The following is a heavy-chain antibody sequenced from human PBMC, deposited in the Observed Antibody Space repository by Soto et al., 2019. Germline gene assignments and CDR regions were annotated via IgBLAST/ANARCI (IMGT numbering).Heavy chain of an antibody. CDR2: ISAYNGNT. CDR1: GYTFTSYG. Sequence: ASVKVSCKXSGYTFTSYGISWVRQAPGQGLEWMGWISAYNGNTNYAQKLQGRVTMTTDTSTSTAYMELRSLRSDDTAVYYCARLTGYSSSWYVGWFDPWGQGTLVTVSS. CDR3: ARLTGYSSSWYVGWFDP. V-gene: IGHV1-18*01. J-gene: IGHJ5*02. D-gene: IGHD6-13*01.